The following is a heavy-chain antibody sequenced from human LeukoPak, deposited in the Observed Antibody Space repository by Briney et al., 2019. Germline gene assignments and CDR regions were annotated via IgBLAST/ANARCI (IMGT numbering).Heavy chain of an antibody. CDR2: IYYSGST. Sequence: SETLSLTCTVSGGSIGSYYWSWIRQPPGKGLEWIGYIYYSGSTNYNPSLKSRVTISVDMSKNQFSLKLSSVTAADTAVYYCAREGTRVETLSHVFDIGGQGKMVTVSS. D-gene: IGHD4-23*01. CDR1: GGSIGSYY. J-gene: IGHJ3*02. V-gene: IGHV4-59*01. CDR3: AREGTRVETLSHVFDI.